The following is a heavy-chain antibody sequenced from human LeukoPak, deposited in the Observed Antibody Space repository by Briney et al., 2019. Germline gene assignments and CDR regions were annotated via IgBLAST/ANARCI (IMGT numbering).Heavy chain of an antibody. CDR1: GYTFTSYG. Sequence: GASVKVSCKASGYTFTSYGISWVRQAPGQGLEWMGWISAYNGNTNYAQKLQGRVTMTTDTSTSTAYMELRSLRSDDTAVYCCARDLIPYGDLNYFDYWGQGTLVTVSS. CDR2: ISAYNGNT. J-gene: IGHJ4*02. D-gene: IGHD4-17*01. V-gene: IGHV1-18*01. CDR3: ARDLIPYGDLNYFDY.